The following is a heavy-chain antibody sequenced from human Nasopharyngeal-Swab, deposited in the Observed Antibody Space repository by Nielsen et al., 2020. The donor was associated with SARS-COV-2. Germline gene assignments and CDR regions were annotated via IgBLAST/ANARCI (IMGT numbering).Heavy chain of an antibody. Sequence: GESLKISCAASGFTFSSYWMGWVRQAPGKGLEWVANIKQDGSEKYYVDSVKGRFTISRDNAKNSLYLQMNSLRAEDTAVYYCARVGSSWYGINYYYYMDVWGKGTTVTVSS. J-gene: IGHJ6*03. V-gene: IGHV3-7*01. D-gene: IGHD6-13*01. CDR1: GFTFSSYW. CDR2: IKQDGSEK. CDR3: ARVGSSWYGINYYYYMDV.